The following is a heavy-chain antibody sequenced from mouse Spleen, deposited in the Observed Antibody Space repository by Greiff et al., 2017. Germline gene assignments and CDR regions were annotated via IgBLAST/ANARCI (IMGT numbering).Heavy chain of an antibody. CDR3: TREENGYSFDY. D-gene: IGHD2-3*01. CDR2: ISSGGDYI. Sequence: EVMLVESGEGLVKPGGSLKLSCAASGFTFSSYAMSWVRQTPEKRLEWVAYISSGGDYIYYADTVKGRFTISRDNARNTLYLQMSSLKSEDTAMYYCTREENGYSFDYWGQGTTLTVSS. CDR1: GFTFSSYA. J-gene: IGHJ2*01. V-gene: IGHV5-9-1*02.